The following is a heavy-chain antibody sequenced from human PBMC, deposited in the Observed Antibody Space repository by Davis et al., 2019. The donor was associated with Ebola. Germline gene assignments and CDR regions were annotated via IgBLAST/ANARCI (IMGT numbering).Heavy chain of an antibody. CDR2: INHSGST. J-gene: IGHJ6*02. D-gene: IGHD6-13*01. Sequence: SETLSLTCAVYGGSFSDYYWSWIRQPPGKGLEWIGEINHSGSTNYSPSLKSRVTISVDTSKNQFSLKLSSVTAADTAVYYCVRERPGAAAGNYYYYYGMDVWGQGTTVTVSS. CDR3: VRERPGAAAGNYYYYYGMDV. CDR1: GGSFSDYY. V-gene: IGHV4-34*01.